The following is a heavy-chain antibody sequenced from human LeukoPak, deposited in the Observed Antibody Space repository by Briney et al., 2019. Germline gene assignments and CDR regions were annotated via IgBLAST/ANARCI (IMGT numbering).Heavy chain of an antibody. CDR2: IYPGDSDT. V-gene: IGHV5-51*01. J-gene: IGHJ5*02. CDR3: ARPMGRRGYSGHIWFDP. D-gene: IGHD5-12*01. Sequence: GGSLQISCKGSGYRFTSYWIGGVRQMPGKGLEWMGIIYPGDSDTRYSPSFQGQVTISADKSISTAYLQWSSLKASDTAMYYCARPMGRRGYSGHIWFDPWGQGTLVTVSS. CDR1: GYRFTSYW.